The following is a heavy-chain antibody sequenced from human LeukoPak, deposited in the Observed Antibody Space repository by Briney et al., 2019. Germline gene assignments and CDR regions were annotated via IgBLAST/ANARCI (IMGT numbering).Heavy chain of an antibody. J-gene: IGHJ4*02. V-gene: IGHV3-23*01. Sequence: GGSLRPSCATSGFSFRNYAMRWVRQAPGKGLEWVSGISDSGDTTYYADSVEGRFTISRDNSKNALYLQMNSLRDEDTAQYYCAKCSGSAGGHFDYWGQGILVTVSS. CDR2: ISDSGDTT. CDR1: GFSFRNYA. CDR3: AKCSGSAGGHFDY. D-gene: IGHD3-10*02.